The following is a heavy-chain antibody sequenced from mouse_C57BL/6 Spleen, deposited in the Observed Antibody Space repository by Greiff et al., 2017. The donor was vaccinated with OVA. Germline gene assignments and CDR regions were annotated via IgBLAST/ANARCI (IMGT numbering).Heavy chain of an antibody. CDR1: GFSLTSYG. V-gene: IGHV2-2*01. Sequence: VMLVESGPGLVQPSQSLSITCTVSGFSLTSYGVHWVRQSPGKGLEWLGVIWSGGSTDYNAAFISRLSISKDNSKSQVFFKMNSLQADDTAIYYCARNPYGSSLYWYFDVWGTGTTVTVSS. D-gene: IGHD1-1*01. J-gene: IGHJ1*03. CDR2: IWSGGST. CDR3: ARNPYGSSLYWYFDV.